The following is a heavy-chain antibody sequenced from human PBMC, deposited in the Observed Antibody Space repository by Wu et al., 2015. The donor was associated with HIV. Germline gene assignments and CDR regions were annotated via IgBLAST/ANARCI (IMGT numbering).Heavy chain of an antibody. Sequence: VQLVQSGAEVKNPGSSVTVSCKASGGSFSSFFISWVRQAPGQGLEWMGGIIPVFGTTNYAQKFEGRVMINADEYTNTVYMELSSLRSEDTAVYYCARDVIRIAPGATYYYYYMDLWGKGTTVTVSS. V-gene: IGHV1-69*12. D-gene: IGHD2-2*01. CDR2: IIPVFGTT. CDR3: ARDVIRIAPGATYYYYYMDL. CDR1: GGSFSSFF. J-gene: IGHJ6*03.